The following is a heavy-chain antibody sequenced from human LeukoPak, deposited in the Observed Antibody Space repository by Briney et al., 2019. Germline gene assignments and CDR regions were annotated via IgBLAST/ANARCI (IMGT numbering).Heavy chain of an antibody. CDR2: ISSSGSTI. Sequence: KAGGSLRLSCAASGFTFSDYYMSWIRQAPGKGLEWVSYISSSGSTIYYADSVKGRFTISRDNAKNSLYLQMNSLRAEDTAVYYCAREGYCSSTSCYSYYFDYWGQGTLVTVSP. V-gene: IGHV3-11*04. J-gene: IGHJ4*02. D-gene: IGHD2-2*01. CDR1: GFTFSDYY. CDR3: AREGYCSSTSCYSYYFDY.